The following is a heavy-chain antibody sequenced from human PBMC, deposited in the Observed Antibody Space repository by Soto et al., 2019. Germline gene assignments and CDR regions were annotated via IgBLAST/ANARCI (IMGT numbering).Heavy chain of an antibody. V-gene: IGHV1-2*04. CDR1: GYTFTGYY. Sequence: ASVKVSCKASGYTFTGYYMHWVRQAPGQGLEWMGWINPNSGGTNYAQKFQGWVTMTRDTSISTAYMELSRLRSDDTAVYYCARDEKAAAGYPYYYYYGMDVWGQGTTVTVS. CDR2: INPNSGGT. D-gene: IGHD6-13*01. J-gene: IGHJ6*02. CDR3: ARDEKAAAGYPYYYYYGMDV.